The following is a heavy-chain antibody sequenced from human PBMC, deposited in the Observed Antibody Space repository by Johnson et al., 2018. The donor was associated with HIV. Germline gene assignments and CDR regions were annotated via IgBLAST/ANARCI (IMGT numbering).Heavy chain of an antibody. CDR1: GFTFDDYA. D-gene: IGHD6-13*01. Sequence: VQLVESGGGVVQPGRSLRLSCAASGFTFDDYAMHWVRQAPGKGLEWVSGISWNSGSIGYADSVKGRFTISRDNAKNSLYLQMNSLNTEDTAGYYCASGLAAARGAFDVWGQGTMVTVSS. V-gene: IGHV3-9*01. CDR2: ISWNSGSI. CDR3: ASGLAAARGAFDV. J-gene: IGHJ3*01.